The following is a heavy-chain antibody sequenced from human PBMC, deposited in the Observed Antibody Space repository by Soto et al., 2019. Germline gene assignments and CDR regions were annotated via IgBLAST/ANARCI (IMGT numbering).Heavy chain of an antibody. CDR2: IIPIFGTA. V-gene: IGHV1-69*12. D-gene: IGHD5-12*01. CDR1: GGTFSSYA. J-gene: IGHJ4*02. CDR3: ARDFGRGRDGYNYRLGY. Sequence: QVQLVQSGAEVKKPGSSVKVSCKASGGTFSSYAISWVRQAPGQGLECMGGIIPIFGTANYAQKFQGRVTITADESTSTAYMELSSLRSEDTAVYYCARDFGRGRDGYNYRLGYWGQGTLVTVSS.